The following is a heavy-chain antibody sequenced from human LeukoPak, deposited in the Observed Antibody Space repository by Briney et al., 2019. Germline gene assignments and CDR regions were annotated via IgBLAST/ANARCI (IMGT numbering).Heavy chain of an antibody. CDR2: ISASGDST. D-gene: IGHD3-22*01. CDR1: GFTFNIYA. J-gene: IGHJ4*02. Sequence: GGSLGLSCAASGFTFNIYALSWVRQAPGKGLEWVSSISASGDSTYYADSVKGRFTISRDNAKNSLYLQMNSLRAEDTAVYYCARANYYDISGYDYWGQGTLVTVSS. CDR3: ARANYYDISGYDY. V-gene: IGHV3-23*01.